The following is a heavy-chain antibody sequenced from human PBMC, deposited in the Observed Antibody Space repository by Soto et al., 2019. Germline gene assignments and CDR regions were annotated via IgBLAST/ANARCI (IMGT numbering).Heavy chain of an antibody. CDR2: ISGSGGST. D-gene: IGHD4-17*01. CDR1: GFTFSSYA. Sequence: EVQLLESGGGLVQPGGSLRLSCAASGFTFSSYAMSWVRQAPGKGLEWVSAISGSGGSTYYADSVKGRFTISRDNSKNTLYLQMNSLRGEDTAVYYCAKARSTTAGLFGDYCVYVFDAFDIWGQGTMVTVSS. J-gene: IGHJ3*02. CDR3: AKARSTTAGLFGDYCVYVFDAFDI. V-gene: IGHV3-23*01.